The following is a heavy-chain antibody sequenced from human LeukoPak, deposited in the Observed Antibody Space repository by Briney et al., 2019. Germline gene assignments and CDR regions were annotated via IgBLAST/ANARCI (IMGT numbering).Heavy chain of an antibody. CDR3: TNMAGYYDFWSGYYGDF. CDR1: GFTFSSYG. Sequence: GGSLRLSRAASGFTFSSYGMHWVRQAPGKGLEWVAFIRYDGSNKYYADSVKGRFTISRDNSKNTLYLQMNSLRAEDTAVYYCTNMAGYYDFWSGYYGDFWGQGTLVTVSS. CDR2: IRYDGSNK. V-gene: IGHV3-30*02. J-gene: IGHJ4*02. D-gene: IGHD3-3*01.